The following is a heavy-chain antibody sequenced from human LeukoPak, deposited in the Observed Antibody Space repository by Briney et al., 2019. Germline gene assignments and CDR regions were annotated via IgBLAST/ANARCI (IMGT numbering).Heavy chain of an antibody. CDR2: ISAYNGNT. J-gene: IGHJ3*02. CDR3: ARPRGYSSSWSDAFDI. D-gene: IGHD6-13*01. Sequence: ASVKVSCKASGYTFTGYYMHWVRQAPGQGLEWMGWISAYNGNTNYAQKFQGRVTMTRDTSISTAYMELSRLRSDDTAVYYCARPRGYSSSWSDAFDIWGQGTMVTVSS. CDR1: GYTFTGYY. V-gene: IGHV1-2*02.